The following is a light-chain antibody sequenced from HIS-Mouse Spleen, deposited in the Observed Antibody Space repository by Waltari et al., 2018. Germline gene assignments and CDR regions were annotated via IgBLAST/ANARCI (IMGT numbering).Light chain of an antibody. V-gene: IGLV1-47*01. CDR3: AAWDDSLSGPV. Sequence: QSVLTQPPSASVTPGQRVTISCSGSSSNIGSNSVYWYHQLPGTAPKLLIYRNNQRPSGVPDRFSGSKSGTSASLAISGLRSEDEADYYCAAWDDSLSGPVFGGGTKLTVL. CDR1: SSNIGSNS. CDR2: RNN. J-gene: IGLJ3*02.